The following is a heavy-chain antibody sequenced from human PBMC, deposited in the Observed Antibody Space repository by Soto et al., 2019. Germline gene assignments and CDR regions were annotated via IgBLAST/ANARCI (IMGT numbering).Heavy chain of an antibody. D-gene: IGHD2-21*02. V-gene: IGHV4-31*03. Sequence: SETLSLTCTVSGGSISSGGYYWSWIRQHPGKGLEWIGYIYYSGSTYYNPSLKSRVTISVDTSKNQFSLKLSSVTAADTAVYYCARGHFATYCGGDCYSDNWFAPWGQGTLVTVSS. CDR3: ARGHFATYCGGDCYSDNWFAP. CDR1: GGSISSGGYY. J-gene: IGHJ5*02. CDR2: IYYSGST.